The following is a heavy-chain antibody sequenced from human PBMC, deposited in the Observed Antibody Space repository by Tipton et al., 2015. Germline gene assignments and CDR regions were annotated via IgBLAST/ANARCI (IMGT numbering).Heavy chain of an antibody. V-gene: IGHV4-30-4*03. CDR3: TKFNCGGDCYSYRGWFDP. CDR2: IYYSGST. Sequence: TLSLTCTVSGGSISSGDYSWSWIRQPPGKGLEGIGYIYYSGSTHYNPSLKSRVTISVDTSKNQFSLNLNSVTAADTAVYYCTKFNCGGDCYSYRGWFDPWGQGTLVTVSS. J-gene: IGHJ5*02. CDR1: GGSISSGDYS. D-gene: IGHD2-21*02.